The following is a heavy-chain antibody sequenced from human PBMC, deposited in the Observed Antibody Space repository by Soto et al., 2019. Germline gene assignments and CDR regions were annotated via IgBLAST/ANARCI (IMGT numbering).Heavy chain of an antibody. V-gene: IGHV3-48*01. CDR1: GFSFSSHI. CDR3: LNGDYY. D-gene: IGHD4-17*01. CDR2: INIGSTTI. Sequence: EQLVESGGGLVQPGGSLRLSCAASGFSFSSHIMYWVRQAPGKGLEWVSSINIGSTTIYYADSVQGRFTISRDNAKNSLYLQMNSLRADDTAVYYCLNGDYYVGQGTLVTVSS. J-gene: IGHJ4*02.